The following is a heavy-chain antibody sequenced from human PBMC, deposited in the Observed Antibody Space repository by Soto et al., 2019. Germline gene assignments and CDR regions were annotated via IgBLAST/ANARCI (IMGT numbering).Heavy chain of an antibody. V-gene: IGHV1-2*02. CDR2: INPNGVT. Sequence: QVQLVQSGAEVKRPGASVKVSCKASGYTLTDNYMHWVREAPGQGLEWMGWINPNGVTNYAQKFESRVTMTRHTSISTAYMELSRLRSDDTAVYYCARSLTTLTTLLDYWGQGTLVTVSS. CDR3: ARSLTTLTTLLDY. D-gene: IGHD4-17*01. CDR1: GYTLTDNY. J-gene: IGHJ4*02.